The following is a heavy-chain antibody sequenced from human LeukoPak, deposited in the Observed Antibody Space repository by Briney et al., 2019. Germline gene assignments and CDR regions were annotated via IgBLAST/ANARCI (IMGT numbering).Heavy chain of an antibody. V-gene: IGHV6-1*01. CDR3: ARGRSAAGTIDY. J-gene: IGHJ4*02. CDR1: GDSVSSNSPT. D-gene: IGHD6-13*01. CDR2: TYYRSKWYN. Sequence: SQTLSLTCAISGDSVSSNSPTWNWIRQSLSRGLEWLGRTYYRSKWYNDYAVSVKSRISIKPDTSKNQFSLQLSSVTPEDTALYYCARGRSAAGTIDYWGQGTLVTVSS.